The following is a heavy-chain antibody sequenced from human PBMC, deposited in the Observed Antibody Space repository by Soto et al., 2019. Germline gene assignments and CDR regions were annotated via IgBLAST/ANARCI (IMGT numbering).Heavy chain of an antibody. CDR3: ARGQNTYYDGSGSYYRENEYYFDY. J-gene: IGHJ4*02. CDR1: GFTFSSYS. CDR2: ISSSSSTI. Sequence: EVQLVESGGGLVQPGGSLRLSCAASGFTFSSYSMNWVRQAPGKGLEWVSYISSSSSTIYYADSVQGRFTISRDNAMNALYLQMNRLSAEDTGVYYCARGQNTYYDGSGSYYRENEYYFDYWGQGTLVTVSS. V-gene: IGHV3-48*01. D-gene: IGHD3-10*01.